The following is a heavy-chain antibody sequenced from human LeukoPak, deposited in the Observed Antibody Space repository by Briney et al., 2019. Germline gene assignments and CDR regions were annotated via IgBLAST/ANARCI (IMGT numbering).Heavy chain of an antibody. J-gene: IGHJ6*03. Sequence: KASETLSLTCTVSGGSIGSYYWSWVRQPPGKGLEWIGYIHYSGSTNYNPSLKSRVTTSIDTSKNQFSLKVTSVTAADAAVYYCARAGFYASVNQYYYYYYMDVWGTGTTVTVSS. CDR2: IHYSGST. CDR1: GGSIGSYY. D-gene: IGHD2/OR15-2a*01. V-gene: IGHV4-59*01. CDR3: ARAGFYASVNQYYYYYYMDV.